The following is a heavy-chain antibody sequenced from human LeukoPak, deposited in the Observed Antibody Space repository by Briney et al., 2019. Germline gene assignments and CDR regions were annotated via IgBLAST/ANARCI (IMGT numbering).Heavy chain of an antibody. V-gene: IGHV3-74*01. CDR2: INSDGSST. CDR3: AREAYDSSGYYYGGGFDY. Sequence: PGGSLRLSCAASGFTFSRYWMHWVRQAPGKGLAWVSRINSDGSSTNYADSVKGRFTISRDNAKNTLYLQMNSLRAEDTAVYYCAREAYDSSGYYYGGGFDYWGQGTLVTVSS. CDR1: GFTFSRYW. J-gene: IGHJ4*02. D-gene: IGHD3-22*01.